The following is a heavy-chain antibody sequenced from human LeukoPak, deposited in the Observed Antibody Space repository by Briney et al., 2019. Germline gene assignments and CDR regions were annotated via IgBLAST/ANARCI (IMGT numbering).Heavy chain of an antibody. CDR2: IYTSGST. V-gene: IGHV4-4*07. D-gene: IGHD4-4*01. J-gene: IGHJ4*02. CDR1: DGSINNYY. CDR3: AREYGNYRNLDS. Sequence: SETLSLTCTVSDGSINNYYWTWIRQPAGKGLEWIGRIYTSGSTNHHPSLKSRLTMSVDTSKSQFSLKLTSVTAADTAVYYCAREYGNYRNLDSWGQGTQVTVSS.